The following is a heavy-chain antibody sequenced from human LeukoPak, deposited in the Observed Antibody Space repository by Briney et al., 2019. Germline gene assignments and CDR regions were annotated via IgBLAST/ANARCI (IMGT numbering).Heavy chain of an antibody. J-gene: IGHJ5*02. D-gene: IGHD3-3*01. Sequence: SETLSLTCTVSGGSISSSNYYWDWIRQPPGKGPEWIGSIYYSGSTYYNPSLKSRVTISVDTSKNQFSLKLSSVTAADTAVYYCARSVDFWSRNWFDPWGQGTLVTVSS. CDR2: IYYSGST. CDR1: GGSISSSNYY. CDR3: ARSVDFWSRNWFDP. V-gene: IGHV4-39*01.